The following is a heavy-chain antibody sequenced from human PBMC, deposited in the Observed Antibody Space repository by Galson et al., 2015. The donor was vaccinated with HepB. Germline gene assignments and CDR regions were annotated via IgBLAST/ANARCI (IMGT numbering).Heavy chain of an antibody. CDR2: IYSGGST. D-gene: IGHD2-2*01. J-gene: IGHJ6*03. V-gene: IGHV3-53*01. CDR3: ARVAWDIVVVPAAALRYYYYMDV. CDR1: GFTVSSNY. Sequence: SLRPSCAASGFTVSSNYMSWVRQAPGKGLEWVSVIYSGGSTYYADSVKGRFTISRDNSKNTLYLQVNSLRAEDTAVYYCARVAWDIVVVPAAALRYYYYMDVWGKGTTVTVSS.